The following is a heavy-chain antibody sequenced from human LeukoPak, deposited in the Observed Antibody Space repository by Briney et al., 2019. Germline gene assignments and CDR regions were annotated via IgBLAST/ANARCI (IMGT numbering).Heavy chain of an antibody. V-gene: IGHV4-59*08. D-gene: IGHD3-10*01. CDR2: IYYSGTT. J-gene: IGHJ5*02. Sequence: SETLSLTCAVYGGSFSGYYWNWIRQPPGKGLEWIGYIYYSGTTNYNPSLKSRVTISVDTSKNQFSLKLSSVTVADTAVYYCARNRYYYGSGNYGVPNWFDPWGQGTLVTVSS. CDR3: ARNRYYYGSGNYGVPNWFDP. CDR1: GGSFSGYY.